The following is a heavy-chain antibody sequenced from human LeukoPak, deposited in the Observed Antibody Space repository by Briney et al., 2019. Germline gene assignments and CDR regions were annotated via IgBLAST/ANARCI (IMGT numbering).Heavy chain of an antibody. D-gene: IGHD6-13*01. Sequence: GRSLRLSCAASGFTFSSYGMHWVRQAPGKGLEWVAVIWYDGSNKYYADSVKGRFTISRDNSKNTLYLQMNSLRAEDTAVYYCARDRYSSSWSLDYWGQGTLVTVSS. CDR2: IWYDGSNK. V-gene: IGHV3-33*01. J-gene: IGHJ4*02. CDR1: GFTFSSYG. CDR3: ARDRYSSSWSLDY.